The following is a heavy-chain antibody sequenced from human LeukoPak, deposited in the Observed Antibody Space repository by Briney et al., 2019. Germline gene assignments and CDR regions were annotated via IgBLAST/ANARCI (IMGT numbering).Heavy chain of an antibody. D-gene: IGHD1-26*01. CDR3: ARGSTVGATESLGFDY. CDR1: GGTFSSYA. V-gene: IGHV1-69*13. J-gene: IGHJ4*02. Sequence: ASVKVSCKASGGTFSSYAISWVRQAPGQGLEWMGGIIPIFGTANYAQKFQGRVTITADESTSTAYMELSSLRSEDTAVYYCARGSTVGATESLGFDYWGQGTPVTVSS. CDR2: IIPIFGTA.